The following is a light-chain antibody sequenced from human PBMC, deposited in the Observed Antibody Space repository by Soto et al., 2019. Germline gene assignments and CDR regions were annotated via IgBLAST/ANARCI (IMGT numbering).Light chain of an antibody. CDR1: QGISSN. CDR2: GAS. J-gene: IGKJ1*01. V-gene: IGKV1-9*01. Sequence: PLTQSPASLSASVGDRVTITCRASQGISSNLAWYQQKPGRAPQLLISGASTLQSGVPSRFSGSRSGTAFTLTISSLQPEDFGTYYCQKLNAYPPWTFGQGTKVEIK. CDR3: QKLNAYPPWT.